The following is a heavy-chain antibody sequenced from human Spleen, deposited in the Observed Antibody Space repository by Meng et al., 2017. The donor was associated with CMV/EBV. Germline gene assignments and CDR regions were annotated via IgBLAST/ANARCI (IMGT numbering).Heavy chain of an antibody. Sequence: ASVKVSCKASGYTFTGYYMHWVRQAPGQGLEWMGWINPNSGGTNYAQKFQGRVTMTRDTSISTAYMELSRLRPDDTAVYYCARAMRIAARPSEVDYYYGMDVWGQGTTVTVSS. D-gene: IGHD6-6*01. V-gene: IGHV1-2*02. J-gene: IGHJ6*02. CDR1: GYTFTGYY. CDR3: ARAMRIAARPSEVDYYYGMDV. CDR2: INPNSGGT.